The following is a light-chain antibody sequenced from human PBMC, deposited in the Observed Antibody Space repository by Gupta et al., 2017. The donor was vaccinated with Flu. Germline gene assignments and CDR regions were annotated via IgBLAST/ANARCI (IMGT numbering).Light chain of an antibody. CDR3: ASYTTRNSWV. CDR1: SRDAGASND. J-gene: IGLJ3*02. V-gene: IGLV2-14*01. CDR2: EVS. Sequence: ALTQPASVSGSPGQSTTIFCPGPSRDAGASNDLSWYRQPPGNAPILLVYEVSRRPSGLSCRFAGSEAGTTASLTISGLEAEDDADYYCASYTTRNSWVFGGGTMRTVL.